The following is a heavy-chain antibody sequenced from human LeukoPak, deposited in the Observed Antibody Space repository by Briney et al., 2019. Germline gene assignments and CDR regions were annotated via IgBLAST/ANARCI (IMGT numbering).Heavy chain of an antibody. V-gene: IGHV3-23*01. CDR1: GFTFSSYG. CDR2: ISGSGGST. Sequence: PGGSLRLSCAASGFTFSSYGMSWVRQAPGKGLEWVSAISGSGGSTYYADSVKGRFTISRDNSKNTLYLQMNSLRAEDTAVYYCARGHPYYYYYYMDVWGKGTTVTVSS. J-gene: IGHJ6*03. CDR3: ARGHPYYYYYYMDV.